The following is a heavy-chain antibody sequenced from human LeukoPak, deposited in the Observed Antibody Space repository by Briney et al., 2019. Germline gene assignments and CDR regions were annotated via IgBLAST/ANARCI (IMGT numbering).Heavy chain of an antibody. D-gene: IGHD3-22*01. Sequence: RGSLRLSCAASGFTFSSFAMRWVRQAPGKGLEWVSSVSGSGGATYYADSVKGRFTISRDNSKNTLFLQMSSLRVEDTAIYYCAKEGTYYDSSGYYTHWGQGTLVAVSS. V-gene: IGHV3-23*01. J-gene: IGHJ4*02. CDR3: AKEGTYYDSSGYYTH. CDR1: GFTFSSFA. CDR2: VSGSGGAT.